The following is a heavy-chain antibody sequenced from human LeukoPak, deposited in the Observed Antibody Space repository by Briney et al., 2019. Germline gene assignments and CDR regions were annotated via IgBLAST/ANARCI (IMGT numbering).Heavy chain of an antibody. CDR2: ISGSGGST. CDR1: GFTFSSYA. V-gene: IGHV3-23*01. CDR3: AKDPGLEWLAFDY. D-gene: IGHD6-19*01. Sequence: GGSLRLSCAASGFTFSSYAMSWVRQAPGEGLEWVSAISGSGGSTYYADSVKGRFTISRDNSKNTLYLQMNSLRAEDTAVYYCAKDPGLEWLAFDYWGQGTLVTVSS. J-gene: IGHJ4*02.